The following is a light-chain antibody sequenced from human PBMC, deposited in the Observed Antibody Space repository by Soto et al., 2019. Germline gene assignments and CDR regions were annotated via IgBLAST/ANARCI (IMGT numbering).Light chain of an antibody. CDR3: QQYKSFST. CDR2: DAS. J-gene: IGKJ1*01. CDR1: QSISTW. Sequence: DLPMTQSPSTLSASVGDRVTITCRASQSISTWLAWYQQKPGKAPYLLIFDASTLESGVPSRFSGSGSETEFTLTISSLQPDDFATYYCQQYKSFSTFGQGTKVELK. V-gene: IGKV1-5*01.